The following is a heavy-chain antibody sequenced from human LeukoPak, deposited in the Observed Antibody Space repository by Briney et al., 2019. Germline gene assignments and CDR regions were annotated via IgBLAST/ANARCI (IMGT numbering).Heavy chain of an antibody. V-gene: IGHV1-2*02. Sequence: ASVKVSCKASEYTFTGYYMHWVRQAPGQGLEWMGWINPNSGGTNYAQKFQGRVTMTRDTSISTAYMELSRLRSEDTAVYYCARDYGSGRFDYWGQGTLVTVSS. CDR1: EYTFTGYY. J-gene: IGHJ4*02. D-gene: IGHD3-10*01. CDR3: ARDYGSGRFDY. CDR2: INPNSGGT.